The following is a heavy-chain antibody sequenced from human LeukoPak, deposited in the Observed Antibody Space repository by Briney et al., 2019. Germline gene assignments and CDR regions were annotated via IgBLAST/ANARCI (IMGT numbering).Heavy chain of an antibody. D-gene: IGHD1-26*01. CDR3: ARAVSGSYDY. Sequence: GGSLRLSCAASGFTFTSYAMSWVRQAPGKGLEWVANIKHDGSEKYHVDSVKGRFTISRDNAKKSLYLQMNSLRAEDTAVYYCARAVSGSYDYWGQGTLVTVSS. V-gene: IGHV3-7*05. J-gene: IGHJ4*02. CDR1: GFTFTSYA. CDR2: IKHDGSEK.